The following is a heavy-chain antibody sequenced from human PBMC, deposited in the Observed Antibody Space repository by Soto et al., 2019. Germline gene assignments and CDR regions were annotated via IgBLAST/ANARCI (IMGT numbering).Heavy chain of an antibody. CDR3: AKTVLRFLEWPVNFDY. Sequence: GGSLRLSCAASGFTFSSYAMSWVRQAPGKGLEWVSAISGSGGSTYYADSVKGRFTISRDNSKNTLYLQMNSLRAEDTAVYYCAKTVLRFLEWPVNFDYWGQGTLVTVSS. D-gene: IGHD3-3*01. J-gene: IGHJ4*02. CDR2: ISGSGGST. CDR1: GFTFSSYA. V-gene: IGHV3-23*01.